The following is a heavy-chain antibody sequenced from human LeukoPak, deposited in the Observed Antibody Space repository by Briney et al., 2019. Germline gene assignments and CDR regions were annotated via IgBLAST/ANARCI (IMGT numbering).Heavy chain of an antibody. J-gene: IGHJ6*02. CDR2: IIPIFGIA. Sequence: SVKVSCKASGGTFSSYAISWVRQAPRHRLEWMGRIIPIFGIAKYAQKFQGRVTITADKSTSTAYMELSSLRSEDTAVYYCARESGSEDYYCCGMDVWGQGTTVTVSS. D-gene: IGHD6-19*01. V-gene: IGHV1-69*04. CDR1: GGTFSSYA. CDR3: ARESGSEDYYCCGMDV.